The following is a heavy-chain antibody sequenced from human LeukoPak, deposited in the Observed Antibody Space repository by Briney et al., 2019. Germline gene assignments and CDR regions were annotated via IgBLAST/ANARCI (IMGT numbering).Heavy chain of an antibody. CDR3: ARRGAVAVQK. CDR2: INHSGST. CDR1: GGSFSGYY. J-gene: IGHJ4*02. D-gene: IGHD6-19*01. V-gene: IGHV4-34*01. Sequence: ASETLSLTCAVYGGSFSGYYWSWIRQPPGKGLEWIGEINHSGSTNYNPSLKSRVTISVDTSKNQFSLKLSSVTAADTAVYYCARRGAVAVQKWGQGTLVTVSS.